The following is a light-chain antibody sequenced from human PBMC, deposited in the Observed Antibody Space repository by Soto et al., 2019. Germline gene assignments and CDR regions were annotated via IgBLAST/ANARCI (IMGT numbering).Light chain of an antibody. CDR2: GVS. CDR1: QSVSSSY. CDR3: QQYDSSPRT. J-gene: IGKJ1*01. Sequence: EIVLTQSPGTLSLSPGERATLSRRASQSVSSSYLAWYQQKPGQAPRPLIYGVSSRATGIPDRFSGSGSGTDFTLTISRLEPEDFAVYYCQQYDSSPRTFGQGTKVDIK. V-gene: IGKV3-20*01.